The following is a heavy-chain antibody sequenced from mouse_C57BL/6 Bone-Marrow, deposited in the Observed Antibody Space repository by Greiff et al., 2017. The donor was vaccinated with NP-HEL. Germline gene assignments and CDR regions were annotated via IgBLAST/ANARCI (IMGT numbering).Heavy chain of an antibody. D-gene: IGHD2-14*01. CDR3: ASGYWTWFAY. Sequence: ESGAELVKPGASVKLSCKASGYTFTSYWMHWVKQRPGQGLEWIGMIHPNSGSTNYNEKFKSKATLTVDKSSSTAYMQLSSLTSEDSAVYYCASGYWTWFAYWGQGTLVTVSA. CDR1: GYTFTSYW. CDR2: IHPNSGST. J-gene: IGHJ3*01. V-gene: IGHV1-64*01.